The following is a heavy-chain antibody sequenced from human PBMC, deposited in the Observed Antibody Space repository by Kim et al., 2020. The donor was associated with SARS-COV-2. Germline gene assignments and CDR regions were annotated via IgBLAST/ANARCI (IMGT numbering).Heavy chain of an antibody. CDR1: GFTFSSYA. D-gene: IGHD2-2*02. CDR3: AKDGAMAAIWWGSGYFQH. CDR2: ISGSGGNT. V-gene: IGHV3-23*01. Sequence: GGSLRLSCAASGFTFSSYAMSWVRQAPGKGLEWVSAISGSGGNTYYADSVKGRFTISRDNSKNTLYLQMNSLRAEDTAVYYCAKDGAMAAIWWGSGYFQHWGQGTLVTVSS. J-gene: IGHJ1*01.